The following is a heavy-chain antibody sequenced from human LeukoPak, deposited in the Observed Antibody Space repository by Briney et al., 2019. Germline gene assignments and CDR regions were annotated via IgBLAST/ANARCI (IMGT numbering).Heavy chain of an antibody. D-gene: IGHD6-19*01. CDR3: AKDWGSSGWYNWFDP. CDR1: GFTIANHG. J-gene: IGHJ5*02. Sequence: PGGSLRLSCAVSGFTIANHGMHWVRQAPGKGLEWVAMISHDGAAVYYGDSVKGRLTISRDNSNNTLYLQMNSLSVEDTAVYYCAKDWGSSGWYNWFDPWGQGTLVTVSS. CDR2: ISHDGAAV. V-gene: IGHV3-30*18.